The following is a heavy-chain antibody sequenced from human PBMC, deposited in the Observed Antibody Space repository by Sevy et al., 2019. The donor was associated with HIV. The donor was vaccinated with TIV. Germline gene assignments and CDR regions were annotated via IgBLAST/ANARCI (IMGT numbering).Heavy chain of an antibody. CDR2: TGGRGGAT. Sequence: GGSLRLSCAASGFPFSSYAMNWVRQGPGKGLEWVSATGGRGGATYYADSVKGRFTISRDNSKNTLYVQMNSLRAEDTAVYYCAKGFCSGGTCPRDYYYYGMDVWGQGTTVTVSS. D-gene: IGHD2-15*01. CDR1: GFPFSSYA. V-gene: IGHV3-23*01. CDR3: AKGFCSGGTCPRDYYYYGMDV. J-gene: IGHJ6*02.